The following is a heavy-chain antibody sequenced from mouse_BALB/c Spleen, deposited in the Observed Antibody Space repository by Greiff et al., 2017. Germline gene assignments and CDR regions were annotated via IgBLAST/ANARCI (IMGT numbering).Heavy chain of an antibody. CDR2: ISSGGST. V-gene: IGHV5-6-5*01. J-gene: IGHJ2*01. CDR1: GFTFSSYA. Sequence: VQLKQSGGGLVKPGGSLKLSCAASGFTFSSYAMSWVRQTPEKRLEWVASISSGGSTYYPNSVKCRFTISRDNARNNLYLQMSSLRSEDTAMYYCARGVGPFDYWGQGTTLTVSS. CDR3: ARGVGPFDY.